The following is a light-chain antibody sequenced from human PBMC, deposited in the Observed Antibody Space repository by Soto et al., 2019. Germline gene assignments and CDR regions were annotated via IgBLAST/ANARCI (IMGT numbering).Light chain of an antibody. CDR2: EVS. J-gene: IGLJ1*01. V-gene: IGLV2-23*02. Sequence: QSVLTQPASVSGSPGQSITISCTGTSSDVGSYNPVSWYQQHPGKAPKLMIYEVSKRPSGVSNRFSGSKSGNTASLTISGLQAEDEAYYYCCSYAGTSTPYVFGTGTEVTGL. CDR1: SSDVGSYNP. CDR3: CSYAGTSTPYV.